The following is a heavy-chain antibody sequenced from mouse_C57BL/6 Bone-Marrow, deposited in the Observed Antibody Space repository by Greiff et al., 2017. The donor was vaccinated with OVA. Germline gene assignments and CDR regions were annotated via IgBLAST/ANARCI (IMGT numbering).Heavy chain of an antibody. CDR3: TSYGNFDY. CDR1: GFNIKDDY. D-gene: IGHD2-1*01. CDR2: IDPENGDT. J-gene: IGHJ2*01. V-gene: IGHV14-4*01. Sequence: VQLQQSGAELVRPGASVKLSCTASGFNIKDDYMHWVKQRPEQGLEWIGWIDPENGDTEYASKFQGKATITADTSSNTAYLQLSSLTSEDTAFYYGTSYGNFDYWGQGTTLTVSS.